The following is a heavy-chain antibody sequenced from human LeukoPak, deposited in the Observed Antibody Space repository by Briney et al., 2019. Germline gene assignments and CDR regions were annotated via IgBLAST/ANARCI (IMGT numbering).Heavy chain of an antibody. Sequence: GGSLRLSCAASGFTFSNYAMSWVRQAPGKGLEWVSAISGSGGSTYYADSVKGRFTISRDNSKNTLYLQMNSLRAEDTAVYYCANVPSSDAYGYCSSTSCRSNFDYWGQGTLVTVSS. CDR2: ISGSGGST. CDR1: GFTFSNYA. CDR3: ANVPSSDAYGYCSSTSCRSNFDY. J-gene: IGHJ4*02. V-gene: IGHV3-23*01. D-gene: IGHD2-2*01.